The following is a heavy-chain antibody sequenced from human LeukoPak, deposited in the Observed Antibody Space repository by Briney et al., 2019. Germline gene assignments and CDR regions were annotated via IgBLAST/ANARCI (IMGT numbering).Heavy chain of an antibody. CDR2: ISGSGGST. CDR3: AKGSYGGGDPYYMDV. J-gene: IGHJ6*03. CDR1: GFTFSSYG. V-gene: IGHV3-23*01. D-gene: IGHD2-21*02. Sequence: GGSLSLSCAASGFTFSSYGMSWVRQAPGKGLEWVSAISGSGGSTYYADSVKGRFTISRDNSKNTLYLQTNSLRAEDTAVYYCAKGSYGGGDPYYMDVWGKGTTVTISS.